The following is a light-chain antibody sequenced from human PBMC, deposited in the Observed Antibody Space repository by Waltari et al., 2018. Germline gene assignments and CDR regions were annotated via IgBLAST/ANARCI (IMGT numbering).Light chain of an antibody. V-gene: IGKV3D-15*01. CDR1: QSVNRN. Sequence: DIAMTQSPATLSLSPGERATLSCRASQSVNRNLAWYQQKPGQPPRLLIYGVSSRAKGIPDRCTGSGYGMEFTLTISSLETEDVGIYHCQQSIQWPYTFGQGTKVEIK. CDR2: GVS. J-gene: IGKJ2*01. CDR3: QQSIQWPYT.